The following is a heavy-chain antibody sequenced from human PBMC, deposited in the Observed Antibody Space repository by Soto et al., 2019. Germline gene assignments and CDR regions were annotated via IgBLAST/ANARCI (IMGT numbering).Heavy chain of an antibody. Sequence: GGSLRLSCSASGFTFSSYGMHWVRQAPGKGLEWVAVISYDGGNKYYADSVKGRFTISRDNSKNTLYLQMNSLRAEDTAVYYCATDNNGSGFYYYYYGMDVWGQGTTVTVSS. CDR1: GFTFSSYG. D-gene: IGHD3-10*01. CDR2: ISYDGGNK. V-gene: IGHV3-30*03. CDR3: ATDNNGSGFYYYYYGMDV. J-gene: IGHJ6*02.